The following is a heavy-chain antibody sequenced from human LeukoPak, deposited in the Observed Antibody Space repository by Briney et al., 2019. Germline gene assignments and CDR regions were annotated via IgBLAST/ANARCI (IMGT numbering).Heavy chain of an antibody. CDR1: GFTFSSYG. D-gene: IGHD6-19*01. J-gene: IGHJ4*02. CDR2: ISYDGSNK. Sequence: GGSLGLSCAASGFTFSSYGMHWVRQAPGKGLEWVAVISYDGSNKYYADSVKGRFTISRDNSKNTLYLQMNSLRTEDTALYYCAKDPSSGWYSSIDYWGQGTLVTVSS. CDR3: AKDPSSGWYSSIDY. V-gene: IGHV3-30*18.